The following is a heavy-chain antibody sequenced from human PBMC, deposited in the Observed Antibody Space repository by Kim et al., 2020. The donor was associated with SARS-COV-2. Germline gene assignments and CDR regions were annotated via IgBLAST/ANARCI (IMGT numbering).Heavy chain of an antibody. V-gene: IGHV3-48*03. CDR2: ITR. CDR3: ARSTVTYDY. Sequence: ITRDYAESVKGRFTMSRDDAKNSLYLQMNSLRAEDTAVYYCARSTVTYDYWGRGTLVTVSS. D-gene: IGHD4-17*01. J-gene: IGHJ4*02.